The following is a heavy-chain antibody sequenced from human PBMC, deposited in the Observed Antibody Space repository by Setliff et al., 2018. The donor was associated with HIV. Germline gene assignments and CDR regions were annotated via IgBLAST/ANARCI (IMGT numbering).Heavy chain of an antibody. CDR1: GGSISSHY. CDR3: ASTYYYDSLHFHH. D-gene: IGHD3-22*01. Sequence: SETLSLTCTVSGGSISSHYWSWIWQPPGKGLGWIGYIYYSGSTNYNPSLKSRVTMSVDTSKNQFSLKLSSVTAADTAVYYCASTYYYDSLHFHHWGQGTLVTVSS. J-gene: IGHJ1*01. V-gene: IGHV4-59*11. CDR2: IYYSGST.